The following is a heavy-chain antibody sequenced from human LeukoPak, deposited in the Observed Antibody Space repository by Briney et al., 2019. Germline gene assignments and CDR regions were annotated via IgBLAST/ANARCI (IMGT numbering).Heavy chain of an antibody. J-gene: IGHJ6*03. CDR1: GYTFTSYY. CDR3: ARDQSNYMDV. V-gene: IGHV1-46*01. D-gene: IGHD6-6*01. Sequence: GASVKVSCKASGYTFTSYYMHWLRQVPGQGLEWMGIINPSGGSTSYAQKFQGRVTMTRDTSTSTVYMELSSLRSEDTAVYYCARDQSNYMDVWGKGTTVTVSS. CDR2: INPSGGST.